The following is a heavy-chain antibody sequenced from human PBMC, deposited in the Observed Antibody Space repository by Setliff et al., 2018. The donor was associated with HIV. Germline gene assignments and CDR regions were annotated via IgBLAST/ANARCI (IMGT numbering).Heavy chain of an antibody. V-gene: IGHV1-69*13. CDR2: IVPIFGTA. CDR3: ARGGVCTSTSCGGNYYYGMDV. D-gene: IGHD2-2*01. CDR1: GGTFSSYA. J-gene: IGHJ6*02. Sequence: SVKVSCKASGGTFSSYAISWVRQAPGQGLEWMGGIVPIFGTANYAQKFQGRVTITADESTSTAYMELSSLRSDDTAVYYCARGGVCTSTSCGGNYYYGMDVWGQGTTVTVSS.